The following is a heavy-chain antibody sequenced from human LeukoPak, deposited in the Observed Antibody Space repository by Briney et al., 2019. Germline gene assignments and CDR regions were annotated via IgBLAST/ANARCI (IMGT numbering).Heavy chain of an antibody. V-gene: IGHV4-34*01. CDR3: ARGEDGTGDYRPTYFDS. CDR1: GGSFSDYF. D-gene: IGHD4-17*01. CDR2: ISHGGGT. J-gene: IGHJ4*02. Sequence: SESLSLTYAVYGGSFSDYFWNWIRQTPGKGLEWIGEISHGGGTNYNPSLKSRATISVDTSKKQFSLNLTSVTAADTAVYYCARGEDGTGDYRPTYFDSWGQGTLVTVSS.